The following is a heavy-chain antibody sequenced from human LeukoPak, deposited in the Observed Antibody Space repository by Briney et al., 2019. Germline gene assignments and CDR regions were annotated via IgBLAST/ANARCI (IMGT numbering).Heavy chain of an antibody. D-gene: IGHD6-13*01. J-gene: IGHJ5*02. CDR3: ARIAGQQLVNWFDP. CDR2: ISAYNGNT. Sequence: GASVKVSCKASGYTFTSYGISWVRQAPGQGLEWMGWISAYNGNTNHAQKLQGRVTMTTDTSTTTAYMELRSLRSDDTAVYYCARIAGQQLVNWFDPWGQGTLVTVSS. CDR1: GYTFTSYG. V-gene: IGHV1-18*01.